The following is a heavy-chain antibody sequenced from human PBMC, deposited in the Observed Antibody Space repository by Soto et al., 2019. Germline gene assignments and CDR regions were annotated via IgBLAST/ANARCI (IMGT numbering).Heavy chain of an antibody. V-gene: IGHV3-33*01. J-gene: IGHJ6*03. CDR2: IWYDGSNK. CDR1: GFSFNSYC. D-gene: IGHD2-2*01. CDR3: ARVHMPYYYYYMDV. Sequence: GGSLTLSCAASGFSFNSYCLRWVRQAPGKGLEWVAVIWYDGSNKYYADSVKGRFTISRDNSKNTLYLQMNSLRAEDTAVYYCARVHMPYYYYYMDVWGKGTTVTVSS.